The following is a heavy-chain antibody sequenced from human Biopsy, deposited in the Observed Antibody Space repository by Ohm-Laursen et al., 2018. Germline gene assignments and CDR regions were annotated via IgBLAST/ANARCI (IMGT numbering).Heavy chain of an antibody. D-gene: IGHD1-1*01. CDR2: IWLDGCDK. CDR1: GSKVANYG. CDR3: AIDGRGYNYQYYYGMDV. Sequence: SLRLSRTPSGSKVANYGMNWVRQAPATGLAWVAVIWLDGCDKHYGDSVKGRFTICRDNAKNTVKLQMNSLRAEDSAVYYCAIDGRGYNYQYYYGMDVWGQGTPVTVSS. V-gene: IGHV3-33*01. J-gene: IGHJ6*02.